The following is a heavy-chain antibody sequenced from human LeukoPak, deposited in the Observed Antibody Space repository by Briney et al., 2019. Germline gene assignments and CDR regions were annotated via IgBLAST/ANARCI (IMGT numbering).Heavy chain of an antibody. D-gene: IGHD6-19*01. CDR3: ARNRGWYVYDF. CDR1: GDSPSPYL. J-gene: IGHJ4*02. V-gene: IGHV4-4*09. CDR2: IHTSGST. Sequence: LETLSLTCAVSGDSPSPYLWSWIRQPPGKGLEWIGYIHTSGSTNYNPSLKSRVTMSADTSKNHFSLNLSSVTAADTAIYYCARNRGWYVYDFWGQGTLVTVSS.